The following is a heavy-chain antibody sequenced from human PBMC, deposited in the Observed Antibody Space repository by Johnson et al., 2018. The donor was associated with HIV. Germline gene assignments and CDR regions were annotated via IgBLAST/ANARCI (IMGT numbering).Heavy chain of an antibody. CDR1: GFIVSSKY. CDR3: ATKWSKWELIVEGFAV. Sequence: VQLVESGGGLVQPGGSLRLSCAASGFIVSSKYMTWFRQAPGKGLEWVSVLYADGRTYYADSVKGRFTVSSDYSENTLYLQMNSLTAEDTAVYYCATKWSKWELIVEGFAVWGQGTMVTVSS. V-gene: IGHV3-66*02. J-gene: IGHJ3*01. CDR2: LYADGRT. D-gene: IGHD1-26*01.